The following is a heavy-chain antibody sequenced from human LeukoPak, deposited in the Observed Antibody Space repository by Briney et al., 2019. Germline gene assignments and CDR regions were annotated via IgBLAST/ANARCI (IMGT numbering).Heavy chain of an antibody. CDR1: DGSSGNYY. CDR3: ARVGGVSGWPEYFHH. D-gene: IGHD6-19*01. Sequence: SETLSLTCSVSDGSSGNYYGTWIRKPPGKGLGGMGYIDNSGSTNYNPSLKSRVTISVDTSKNHFSLKLSSVTAADTAVYYCARVGGVSGWPEYFHHWGQGTLVTVSS. V-gene: IGHV4-59*01. CDR2: IDNSGST. J-gene: IGHJ1*01.